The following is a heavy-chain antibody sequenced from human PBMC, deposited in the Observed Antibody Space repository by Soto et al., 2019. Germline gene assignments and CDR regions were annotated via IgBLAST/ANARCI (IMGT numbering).Heavy chain of an antibody. J-gene: IGHJ2*01. Sequence: SVKVSCKASGGTFSSYTISWVRQAPGQGLEWMGRIIPILGIANYAQKFQGRVTITADKSTSTAYMELSSLRSEDTAVYYCARDEGTTVTTKRYWYFDLWGRGTLVTVSS. V-gene: IGHV1-69*04. CDR2: IIPILGIA. D-gene: IGHD4-17*01. CDR1: GGTFSSYT. CDR3: ARDEGTTVTTKRYWYFDL.